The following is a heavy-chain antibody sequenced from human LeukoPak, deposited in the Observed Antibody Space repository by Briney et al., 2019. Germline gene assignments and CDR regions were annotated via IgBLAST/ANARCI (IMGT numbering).Heavy chain of an antibody. CDR2: ISRSGSNI. CDR1: VFTFSNYA. CDR3: ATSRVFDY. J-gene: IGHJ4*02. Sequence: GGSLRLSCSASVFTFSNYAMSWIRQSPGKGLEWVAFISRSGSNIHYADSVKGRCNISRDNAKNSLYLEMRSLRSEGTAVYYCATSRVFDYWGQGALISVSS. V-gene: IGHV3-11*04.